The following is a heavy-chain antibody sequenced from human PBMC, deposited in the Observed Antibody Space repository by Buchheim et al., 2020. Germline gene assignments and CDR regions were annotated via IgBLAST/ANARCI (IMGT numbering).Heavy chain of an antibody. CDR1: GYTFTGYY. D-gene: IGHD6-13*01. CDR2: INPNSGGT. J-gene: IGHJ4*02. Sequence: QVQLVQSGAEVKKPGASVKVSCKASGYTFTGYYMHWVRQAPGQGLEWMGRINPNSGGTNYAQKFQGRVTMTRDQAISTAYMELSRLRSDDTVVYYCARSYRGYSSSWYYFDYWGQGTL. CDR3: ARSYRGYSSSWYYFDY. V-gene: IGHV1-2*05.